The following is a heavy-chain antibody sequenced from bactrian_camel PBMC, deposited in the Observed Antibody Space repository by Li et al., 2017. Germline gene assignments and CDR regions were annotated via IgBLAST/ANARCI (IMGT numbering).Heavy chain of an antibody. CDR2: IGTKYGTT. D-gene: IGHD2*01. Sequence: HVQLVESGGGSVQAGGSLRLSCAASGYTYSDWCMAWFRQTPGKEREGVAAIGTKYGTTYYAGSVKGRFTISRDNAENTLSLQMNTLRPEDTAMYYCAADRRSGAACYAEAGTDFAYWGQGTQVTVS. CDR1: GYTYSDWC. J-gene: IGHJ4*01. CDR3: AADRRSGAACYAEAGTDFAY. V-gene: IGHV3S1*01.